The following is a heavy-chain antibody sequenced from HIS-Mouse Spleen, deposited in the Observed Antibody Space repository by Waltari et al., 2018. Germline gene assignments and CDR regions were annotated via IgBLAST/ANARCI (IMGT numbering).Heavy chain of an antibody. CDR1: GGSISSSSYY. CDR3: AREIPYSSSWYDWYFDL. J-gene: IGHJ2*01. V-gene: IGHV4-39*07. CDR2: IYYSGRS. D-gene: IGHD6-13*01. Sequence: QLQLQESGPGLVKPSETLSLTCTVSGGSISSSSYYWGWIRQPPGKGLEWIGSIYYSGRSYDSPALDSRGTISVDTSKNQFSLKLSSVTAADTAVYYCAREIPYSSSWYDWYFDLWGRGTLVTVSS.